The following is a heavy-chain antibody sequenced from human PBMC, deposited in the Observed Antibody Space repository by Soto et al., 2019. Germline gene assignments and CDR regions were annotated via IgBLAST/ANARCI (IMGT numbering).Heavy chain of an antibody. CDR1: GFSLSTSGVG. CDR2: IYWNDDK. CDR3: AHSVTMVRGVIITFGGMDV. D-gene: IGHD3-10*01. Sequence: QITLKESGPTLVKPTQTLTLTCTFSGFSLSTSGVGVGWIRQPPGKALEWLALIYWNDDKRYSPSLKSRLTITKDTSKNPVVLTMTNMDPVDTATYYCAHSVTMVRGVIITFGGMDVWGQGTTVTVSS. J-gene: IGHJ6*02. V-gene: IGHV2-5*01.